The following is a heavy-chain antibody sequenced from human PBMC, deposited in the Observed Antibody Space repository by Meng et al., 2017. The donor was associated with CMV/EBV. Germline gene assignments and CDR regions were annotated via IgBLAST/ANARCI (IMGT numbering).Heavy chain of an antibody. J-gene: IGHJ5*02. CDR1: GSYY. V-gene: IGHV4-61*01. CDR2: IYYSGST. Sequence: GSYYWSWIRQTPGKGLEWIGYIYYSGSTNYNPSLKSRVTISVDTSKNQFSLKLSSVTAADTAVYYCARSGDGDSDSSGYRMCWLDPWGQGTLVTVSS. D-gene: IGHD3-22*01. CDR3: ARSGDGDSDSSGYRMCWLDP.